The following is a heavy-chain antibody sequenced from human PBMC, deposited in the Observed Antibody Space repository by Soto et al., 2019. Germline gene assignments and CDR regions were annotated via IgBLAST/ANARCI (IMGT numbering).Heavy chain of an antibody. CDR2: IYYSGST. Sequence: SETLSLTCTVSGGSISSYYWSWIRQPPGKGLEWIGYIYYSGSTNYNPSLKSRVTISVDTSKNQFSLKLSSVTAADTAVYYCARRVVVVVAATRVDGAFDIWGQGTMVTVSS. J-gene: IGHJ3*02. CDR1: GGSISSYY. CDR3: ARRVVVVVAATRVDGAFDI. V-gene: IGHV4-59*08. D-gene: IGHD2-15*01.